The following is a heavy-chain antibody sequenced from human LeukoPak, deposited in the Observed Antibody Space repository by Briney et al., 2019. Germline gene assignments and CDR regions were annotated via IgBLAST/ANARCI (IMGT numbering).Heavy chain of an antibody. CDR1: GFTFSSYV. J-gene: IGHJ6*02. D-gene: IGHD5-12*01. V-gene: IGHV3-64D*06. CDR3: VKGHGGGTYSGYDLSRSYYGMDV. CDR2: ISSNGGST. Sequence: PGRSLRLSCSASGFTFSSYVMHWVRQAPGKGLEYVSAISSNGGSTYYAGSVKGRFTISRDNSKNTLYLQMNSLRVEDTAVYYCVKGHGGGTYSGYDLSRSYYGMDVWGQGTTVTVSS.